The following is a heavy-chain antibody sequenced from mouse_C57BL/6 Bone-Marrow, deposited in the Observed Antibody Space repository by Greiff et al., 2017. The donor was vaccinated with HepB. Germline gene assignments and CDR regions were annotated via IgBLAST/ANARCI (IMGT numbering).Heavy chain of an antibody. CDR3: AREGLGYFDY. D-gene: IGHD2-4*01. Sequence: LVESGAELVKPGASVKISCKASGYAFSSYWMNWVKQRPGKGLEWIGQIYPGDGDTNYNGKFKGKATLTADKSSSTAYMQLSSLTSEDSAVYFCAREGLGYFDYWGQGTTLTVSS. CDR1: GYAFSSYW. J-gene: IGHJ2*01. CDR2: IYPGDGDT. V-gene: IGHV1-80*01.